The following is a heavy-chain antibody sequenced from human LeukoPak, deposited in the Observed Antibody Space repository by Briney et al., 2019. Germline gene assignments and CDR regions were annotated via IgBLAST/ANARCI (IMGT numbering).Heavy chain of an antibody. CDR3: ARVQQLVPQIDY. V-gene: IGHV3-48*01. Sequence: GGSLRLSCAASGFTFRSYSMNGGRQAPGRGLEWVSYISSSSSTIYYADSVKGRFTISRDNAKNSLYLQMNTLRAEDTAVYHCARVQQLVPQIDYWGQGTLVTVSS. D-gene: IGHD6-6*01. CDR1: GFTFRSYS. CDR2: ISSSSSTI. J-gene: IGHJ4*02.